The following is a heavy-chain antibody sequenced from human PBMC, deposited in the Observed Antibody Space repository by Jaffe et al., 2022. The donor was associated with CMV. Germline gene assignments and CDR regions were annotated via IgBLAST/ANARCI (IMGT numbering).Heavy chain of an antibody. Sequence: QVQLQQSGPGLVKPSQTLSLTCAISGDSVSSNSAAWNWIRQSPSRGLEWLGRTYYRSKWYNDYAVSVKSRITINPDTSKNQFSLQLNSVTPEDTAVYYCAREERITIFASGYYYGMDVWGQGTTVTVSS. J-gene: IGHJ6*02. V-gene: IGHV6-1*01. CDR2: TYYRSKWYN. CDR1: GDSVSSNSAA. D-gene: IGHD3-3*01. CDR3: AREERITIFASGYYYGMDV.